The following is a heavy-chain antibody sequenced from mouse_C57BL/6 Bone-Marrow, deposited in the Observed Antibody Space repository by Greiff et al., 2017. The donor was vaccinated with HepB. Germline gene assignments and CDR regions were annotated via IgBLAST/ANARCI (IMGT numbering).Heavy chain of an antibody. CDR2: ILPGSGST. Sequence: VKLMESGAELMKPGASVKLSCKATGYTFTGYWIEWVKQRPGHGLEWIGEILPGSGSTNYTEKFKGKATFTADTSSNTAYMQLSSLTTEDSAIYYCARTVKTTDLYYFDYWGQGTTLTVSS. CDR1: GYTFTGYW. D-gene: IGHD1-1*01. J-gene: IGHJ2*01. CDR3: ARTVKTTDLYYFDY. V-gene: IGHV1-9*01.